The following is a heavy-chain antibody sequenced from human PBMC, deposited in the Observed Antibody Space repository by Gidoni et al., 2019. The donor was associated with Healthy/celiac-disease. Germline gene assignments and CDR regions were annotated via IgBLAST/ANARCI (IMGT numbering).Heavy chain of an antibody. Sequence: QVQLQESGPGLVQPSQPLSLPCTVSGGSLTSGGYYWRWIRQHPGKGLEWIGYIYYSGSTYYNPSLKSRVTISVDTSKNQFSLKLSSVTAADTAVYYCARAGYCSSTSCYSPDWYFDLWGRGTLVTVSS. CDR3: ARAGYCSSTSCYSPDWYFDL. CDR2: IYYSGST. CDR1: GGSLTSGGYY. J-gene: IGHJ2*01. V-gene: IGHV4-31*03. D-gene: IGHD2-2*01.